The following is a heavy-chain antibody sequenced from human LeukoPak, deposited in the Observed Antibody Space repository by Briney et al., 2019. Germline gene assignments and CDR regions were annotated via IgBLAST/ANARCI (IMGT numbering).Heavy chain of an antibody. D-gene: IGHD3-22*01. J-gene: IGHJ6*02. CDR1: GYTFTSYH. CDR3: ARDSGSYGMDA. V-gene: IGHV1-46*01. CDR2: INPSGGST. Sequence: ASVKVSCKASGYTFTSYHMHWVRQAPGQGLEWMGIINPSGGSTTYAQKFQDRITMTRDTSTSTVYMELSSLRSEDTAVYYCARDSGSYGMDAWGQGTTVTVSS.